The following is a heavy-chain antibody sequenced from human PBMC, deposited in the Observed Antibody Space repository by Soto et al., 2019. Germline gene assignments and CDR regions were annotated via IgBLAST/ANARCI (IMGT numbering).Heavy chain of an antibody. Sequence: SETLSLTCTVSGGSIDSGDYYWSWIRQPPGKGLEWIGYVYYSGTTNCNPSLKSRLTISVDTTKNQFSLQLKSMTAADTAVYYCAKLSCTSSTCYFPGWFDPWGQGTLVTVSS. CDR1: GGSIDSGDYY. J-gene: IGHJ5*02. CDR2: VYYSGTT. CDR3: AKLSCTSSTCYFPGWFDP. V-gene: IGHV4-61*08. D-gene: IGHD2-2*01.